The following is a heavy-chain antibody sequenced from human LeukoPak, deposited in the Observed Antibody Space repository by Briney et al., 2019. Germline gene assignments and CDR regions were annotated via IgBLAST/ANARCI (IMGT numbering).Heavy chain of an antibody. Sequence: ASVKVSCKASGYTFTSYGISWVRQAPGQGLEWMGWISAYNGNTNYAQKLQGRVTMTTDTSTSTAYMELRSLRSDDTAVYYCARRPDATGYCSSTSCPYVRVAFDIWGQGTMVTVSS. J-gene: IGHJ3*02. CDR3: ARRPDATGYCSSTSCPYVRVAFDI. V-gene: IGHV1-18*01. CDR2: ISAYNGNT. CDR1: GYTFTSYG. D-gene: IGHD2-2*01.